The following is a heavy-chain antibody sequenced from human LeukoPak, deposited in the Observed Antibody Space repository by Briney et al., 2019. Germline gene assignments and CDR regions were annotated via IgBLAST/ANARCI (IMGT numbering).Heavy chain of an antibody. Sequence: GGSLRLSCAASGFTFSSYAMSWVRQAPGKGLEWVSAISGNGGNTYYADSVKGRFTISRDNSKNTLYLQMNSLRAEDTAVYYCAKEPAAGGGFDYWGQGTLVTVSS. CDR1: GFTFSSYA. V-gene: IGHV3-23*01. J-gene: IGHJ4*02. D-gene: IGHD6-13*01. CDR2: ISGNGGNT. CDR3: AKEPAAGGGFDY.